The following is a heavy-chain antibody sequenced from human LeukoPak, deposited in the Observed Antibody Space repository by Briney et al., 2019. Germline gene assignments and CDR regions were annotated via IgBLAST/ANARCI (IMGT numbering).Heavy chain of an antibody. CDR3: ARDNGYYGSGSYFGFDP. J-gene: IGHJ5*02. V-gene: IGHV4-31*03. CDR2: IYYSGST. Sequence: SETLSLTCTVSGGSISSGGYYWSWIRQHPGKGLEWIGYIYYSGSTYYNPSLKSRVTISVDTSKNQFSLKLSSVTAADAAVYYCARDNGYYGSGSYFGFDPWGQGTLVTVSS. CDR1: GGSISSGGYY. D-gene: IGHD3-10*01.